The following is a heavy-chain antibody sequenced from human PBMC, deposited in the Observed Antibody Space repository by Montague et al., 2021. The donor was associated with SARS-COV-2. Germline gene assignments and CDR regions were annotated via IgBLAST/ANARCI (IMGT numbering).Heavy chain of an antibody. CDR2: ISYDGSNK. CDR3: ARELTYYGMDV. CDR1: GFPFSSYA. J-gene: IGHJ6*02. D-gene: IGHD2-21*02. Sequence: SRSLSCAASGFPFSSYAMHLVRQAPGKGLEWVAVISYDGSNKYYADSVKGRFTISRDNSKNTLYLQMNSLRVEDTAVYYCARELTYYGMDVWGQGTTVTVSS. V-gene: IGHV3-30-3*01.